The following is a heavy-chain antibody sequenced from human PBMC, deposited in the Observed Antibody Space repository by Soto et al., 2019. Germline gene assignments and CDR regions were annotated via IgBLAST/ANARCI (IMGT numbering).Heavy chain of an antibody. CDR1: GYTFTSHG. V-gene: IGHV1-18*01. Sequence: QVQLVQSGAEMKKPGASVKVSCEASGYTFTSHGISWVRQAPGQGLEWIGWVSAYRGDTDHAQKFQGRVTMTTDTSTSTAYMELRSLRSDDTAVYYCARGRGDYATPDYWGQGTLVTVSS. CDR3: ARGRGDYATPDY. CDR2: VSAYRGDT. D-gene: IGHD4-17*01. J-gene: IGHJ4*02.